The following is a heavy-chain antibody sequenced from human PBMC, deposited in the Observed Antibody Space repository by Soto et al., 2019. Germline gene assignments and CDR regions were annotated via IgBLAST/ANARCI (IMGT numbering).Heavy chain of an antibody. J-gene: IGHJ4*02. CDR2: ISYDGSNK. Sequence: QVQLVESGGGVVQPGRSLRLSCAASGFTFSSYAMHWVRQAPGKGLEWVAVISYDGSNKYYADSVKGRFTISRDNSKNTLYLQMNSLRAEDTAVYYCAREYVYYGFDYWGQGTLVTVSS. CDR3: AREYVYYGFDY. CDR1: GFTFSSYA. V-gene: IGHV3-30-3*01. D-gene: IGHD3-10*01.